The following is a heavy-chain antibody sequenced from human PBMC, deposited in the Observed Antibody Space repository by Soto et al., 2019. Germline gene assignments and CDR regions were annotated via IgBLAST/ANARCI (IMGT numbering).Heavy chain of an antibody. D-gene: IGHD6-13*01. Sequence: EVQLVESGGGLVKPGGSLGLSCAASGFTFSNAWMNWVRQAPGKGLEWVGRIKSKTDGGTTDYAAPVKGRFTISRDDSKNTLYLQMNSLKTEDTAVYYCTMGIAAPVGWLYYYYYGMDVWGQGTTVTVSS. V-gene: IGHV3-15*07. CDR2: IKSKTDGGTT. CDR1: GFTFSNAW. J-gene: IGHJ6*02. CDR3: TMGIAAPVGWLYYYYYGMDV.